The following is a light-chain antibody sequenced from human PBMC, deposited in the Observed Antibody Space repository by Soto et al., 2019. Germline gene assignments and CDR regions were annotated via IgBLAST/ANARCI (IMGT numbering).Light chain of an antibody. V-gene: IGKV3-20*01. CDR1: QSVSSSY. CDR2: GSS. CDR3: QLDGPSGYT. Sequence: EIVLTQSPGTLSLSPGERATLSCRASQSVSSSYLAWYQQKPGQAPRLLIYGSSSRATGIPDRFSGSGSGTDFTLTISRLEPEDIAVYYCQLDGPSGYTFGQVTKLEIK. J-gene: IGKJ2*01.